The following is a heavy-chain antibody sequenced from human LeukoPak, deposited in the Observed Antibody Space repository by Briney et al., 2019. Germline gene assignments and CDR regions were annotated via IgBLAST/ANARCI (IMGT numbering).Heavy chain of an antibody. V-gene: IGHV1-69*04. J-gene: IGHJ6*02. Sequence: SVKVSCKASGGTFSSYAISWVRQAPGQGLEWMGRIIPILGIANYAQKFQGRVTITADKSTSTAYMELSSLRSEDTAVYYCAREKKLRYFDWFIYYGMDVWGQGTTVTVSS. CDR2: IIPILGIA. D-gene: IGHD3-9*01. CDR3: AREKKLRYFDWFIYYGMDV. CDR1: GGTFSSYA.